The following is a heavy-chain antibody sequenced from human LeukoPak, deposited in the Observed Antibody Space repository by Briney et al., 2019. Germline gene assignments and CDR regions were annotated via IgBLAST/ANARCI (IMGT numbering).Heavy chain of an antibody. D-gene: IGHD2-21*01. CDR1: TFTFSDYW. CDR3: VRGLNV. J-gene: IGHJ6*04. CDR2: INSDGSIT. V-gene: IGHV3-74*01. Sequence: GGSLRLSCTASTFTFSDYWMYWVRQTPGKGLVWVSRINSDGSITTYADSVKGRFTMSRDNAKNTLYLQMNSLRAEDTAVYYCVRGLNVWGKGTTVTVSS.